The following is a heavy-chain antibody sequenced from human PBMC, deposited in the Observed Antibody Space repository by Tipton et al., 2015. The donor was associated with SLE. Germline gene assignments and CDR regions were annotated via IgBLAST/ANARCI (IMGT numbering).Heavy chain of an antibody. V-gene: IGHV3-11*01. CDR1: GFTFSNYY. Sequence: SLRLSCAASGFTFSNYYMSWIRQAPGKGLEWVSYSSSSGTIIYYADSVKVRFTVSRDSDSLYLQMNSLGVEDTAVYYCARHPFYYYYMDVWGRGTSVTVSS. J-gene: IGHJ6*03. CDR2: SSSSGTII. CDR3: ARHPFYYYYMDV.